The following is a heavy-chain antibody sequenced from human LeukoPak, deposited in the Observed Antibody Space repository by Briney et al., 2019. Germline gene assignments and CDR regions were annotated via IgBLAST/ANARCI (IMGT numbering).Heavy chain of an antibody. D-gene: IGHD3-10*01. V-gene: IGHV3-33*01. CDR2: IWYDGSNK. CDR3: ARDLKFGELSIGFDY. J-gene: IGHJ4*02. CDR1: GFTFSSYG. Sequence: GSLRLSCAASGFTFSSYGMHWVRQAPGKGLEWVAVIWYDGSNKYYADSVKGRFTISRDNAKNSLYLQMNSLRAEDTAVYYCARDLKFGELSIGFDYWGQGTLVTVSS.